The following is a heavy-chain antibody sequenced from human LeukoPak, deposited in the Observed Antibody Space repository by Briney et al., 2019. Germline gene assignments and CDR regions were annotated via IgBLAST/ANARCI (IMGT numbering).Heavy chain of an antibody. V-gene: IGHV1-18*01. J-gene: IGHJ4*02. CDR2: ISAYNGNT. CDR1: GYTFTSYG. Sequence: ASVKVSCKASGYTFTSYGISWVRQAPEQGLEWMGWISAYNGNTNYAQKLQGRVTMTTDTSTSTAYMELRSLRSDDTAVYYCARAGSYYGSGSYYRSIDYWGQGTLVTVSS. CDR3: ARAGSYYGSGSYYRSIDY. D-gene: IGHD3-10*01.